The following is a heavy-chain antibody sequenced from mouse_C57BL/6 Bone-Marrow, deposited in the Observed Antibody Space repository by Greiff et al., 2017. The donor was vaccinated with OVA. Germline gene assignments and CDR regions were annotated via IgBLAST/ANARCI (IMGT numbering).Heavy chain of an antibody. CDR3: ARSRYYSNYPLWYFDV. D-gene: IGHD2-5*01. CDR2: IDPANGNT. CDR1: GFNIKNTY. Sequence: VQLQQSVAELVRPGASVKLSCTASGFNIKNTYMHWVKQRPEQGLEWIGRIDPANGNTKYAPKFKGKATITADTSSNTAYLQLSSLTSEDTAIYYGARSRYYSNYPLWYFDVWGTGTTVTVSS. V-gene: IGHV14-3*01. J-gene: IGHJ1*03.